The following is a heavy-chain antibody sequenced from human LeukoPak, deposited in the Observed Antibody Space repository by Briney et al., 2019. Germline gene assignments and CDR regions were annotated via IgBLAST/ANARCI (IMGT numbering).Heavy chain of an antibody. J-gene: IGHJ6*02. CDR1: GFTFDNYA. D-gene: IGHD4/OR15-4a*01. Sequence: GGSLRLSCAASGFTFDNYAMNWVRQAPGKGLEWVLGISGSGVNTYYADSVKGRFTISRDDSKNTLYLQLNSLRGEDTAIYYCARDTSFNYGAHAMDVWGQGTTVTVSS. CDR2: ISGSGVNT. V-gene: IGHV3-23*01. CDR3: ARDTSFNYGAHAMDV.